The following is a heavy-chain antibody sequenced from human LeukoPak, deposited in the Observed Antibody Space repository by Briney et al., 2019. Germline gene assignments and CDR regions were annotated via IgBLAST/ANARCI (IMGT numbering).Heavy chain of an antibody. CDR1: GFTVSSNY. J-gene: IGHJ4*02. CDR2: IYSGGST. V-gene: IGHV3-66*01. Sequence: GGSLRLSRAASGFTVSSNYMSWVRQAPGKGLEWVSVIYSGGSTYYADSVKGRFTISRDNSKNTLYLQMNSLRAEDTAVYYCAREGGYYGSGSSYYFDYWGQGTLVTVSS. D-gene: IGHD3-10*01. CDR3: AREGGYYGSGSSYYFDY.